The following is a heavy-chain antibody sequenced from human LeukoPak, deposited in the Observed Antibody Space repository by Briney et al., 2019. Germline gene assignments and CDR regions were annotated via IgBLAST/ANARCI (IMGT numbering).Heavy chain of an antibody. V-gene: IGHV3-21*01. CDR2: ISTSSSYI. D-gene: IGHD6-19*01. CDR3: AREVENTSGWYSHFDY. CDR1: GFTFSSYG. J-gene: IGHJ4*02. Sequence: GGTLRLSCAASGFTFSSYGMSWVRQAPGKGLEWVSSISTSSSYIYYADSVKGRFTISRDNTKNSLYLQMNSLRAEDTAVYYCAREVENTSGWYSHFDYWGQGTLVTVSS.